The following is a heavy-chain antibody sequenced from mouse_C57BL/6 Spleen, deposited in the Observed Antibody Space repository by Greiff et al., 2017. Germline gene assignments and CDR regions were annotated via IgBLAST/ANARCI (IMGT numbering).Heavy chain of an antibody. Sequence: QVQLQQPGAELVMPGASVKLSCKASGYTFTSYWMHWVKQRPGPGLEWIGEIDPSDSYTNYNQKFKGKSTLTVDKSSSTAYMQLSSLTSEDSAVYYCARRGGYYGSSWYFDVWGTGTTVTVSS. V-gene: IGHV1-69*01. J-gene: IGHJ1*03. CDR3: ARRGGYYGSSWYFDV. D-gene: IGHD1-1*01. CDR1: GYTFTSYW. CDR2: IDPSDSYT.